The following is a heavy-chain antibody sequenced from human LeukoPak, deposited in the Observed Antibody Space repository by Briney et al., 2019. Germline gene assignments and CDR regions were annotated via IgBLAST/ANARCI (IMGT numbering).Heavy chain of an antibody. CDR1: GYTFTGYY. Sequence: ASVKVSCKASGYTFTGYYMHWVRQAPGQGLEWMGWINPNSGGTNYAQNFQGRVTMTRGTSISTAYMELSRLRSDDTAVYYCARDGTYYDFWSGYPTTFDYWGQGTLVTVSS. V-gene: IGHV1-2*02. CDR3: ARDGTYYDFWSGYPTTFDY. CDR2: INPNSGGT. J-gene: IGHJ4*02. D-gene: IGHD3-3*01.